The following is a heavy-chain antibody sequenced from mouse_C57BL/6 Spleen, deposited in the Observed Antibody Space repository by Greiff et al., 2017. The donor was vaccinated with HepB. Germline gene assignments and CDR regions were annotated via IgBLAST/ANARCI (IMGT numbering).Heavy chain of an antibody. CDR2: IWSDGST. J-gene: IGHJ4*01. CDR3: ARQNRWLLHAMDY. V-gene: IGHV2-6-1*01. CDR1: GFSLTSYG. D-gene: IGHD2-3*01. Sequence: VKLMESGPGLVAPSQSLSITCTVSGFSLTSYGVHWVRQPPGKGLEWLVVIWSDGSTTYNSALKSRLSISKDNSKSQVFLKMNRLQTDDTAMYYCARQNRWLLHAMDYWGQGTSVTVSS.